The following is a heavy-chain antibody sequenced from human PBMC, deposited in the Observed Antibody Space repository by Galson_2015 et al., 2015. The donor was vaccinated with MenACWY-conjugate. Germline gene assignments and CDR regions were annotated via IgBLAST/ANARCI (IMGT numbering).Heavy chain of an antibody. J-gene: IGHJ6*02. D-gene: IGHD3-3*01. CDR3: ARGHRRNYDFWSGYYTPDAMDV. Sequence: QSGAEVKKPGASVKVSCKASGGTFSSYAISWVRQAPGQGLEWMGRIIPILGIANYAQKFQGRVTITADKSTSTAYMELSSLRSEDTAVYYCARGHRRNYDFWSGYYTPDAMDVWGQGTTVTVSS. V-gene: IGHV1-69*04. CDR2: IIPILGIA. CDR1: GGTFSSYA.